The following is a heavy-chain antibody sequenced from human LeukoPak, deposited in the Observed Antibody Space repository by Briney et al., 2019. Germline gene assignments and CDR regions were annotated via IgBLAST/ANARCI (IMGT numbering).Heavy chain of an antibody. J-gene: IGHJ4*02. V-gene: IGHV4-59*08. CDR2: IYYSGST. Sequence: SETLSLTCTVSGGSISSYYWSWIRQPPGKGLEWIGYIYYSGSTHYNPSFKSRVTVSVDTSKSQFSLKLSSVTAADTAVYYCARTIAVAGTFAFDYWGQGTLVTVSS. D-gene: IGHD6-19*01. CDR1: GGSISSYY. CDR3: ARTIAVAGTFAFDY.